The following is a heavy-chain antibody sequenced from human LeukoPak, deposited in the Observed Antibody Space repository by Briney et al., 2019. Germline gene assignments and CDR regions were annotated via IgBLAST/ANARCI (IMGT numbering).Heavy chain of an antibody. Sequence: ASVKVSCKASGYTFTSYGISWVRQAPGQGLEWMGWISAYNGNTNYAQKLQGRVTITTDESTSTAYMELSSLRSEDTAVYYCARGDGYTGEFDYWGQGTLVTISS. V-gene: IGHV1-18*01. CDR3: ARGDGYTGEFDY. D-gene: IGHD5-24*01. CDR1: GYTFTSYG. CDR2: ISAYNGNT. J-gene: IGHJ4*02.